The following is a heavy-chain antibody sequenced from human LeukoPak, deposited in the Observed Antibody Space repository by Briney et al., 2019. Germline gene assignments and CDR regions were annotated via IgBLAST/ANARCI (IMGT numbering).Heavy chain of an antibody. CDR3: AREASRNGYFDY. CDR1: GGSISSDY. J-gene: IGHJ4*02. CDR2: ISYSGST. Sequence: KTSETLSLTCTVSGGSISSDYWSWIRQPPGKGLECIGYISYSGSTNSNPSLKSRVTISIDTSKNQFSLKLTSVTATDTAVYYCAREASRNGYFDYWDQGTLVTVSS. D-gene: IGHD2-8*01. V-gene: IGHV4-59*12.